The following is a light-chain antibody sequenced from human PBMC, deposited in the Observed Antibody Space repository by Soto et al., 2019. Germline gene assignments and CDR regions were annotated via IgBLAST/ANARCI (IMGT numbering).Light chain of an antibody. CDR1: QSISSY. Sequence: EIVLTQSPATLSLSPGERATLSCRASQSISSYLAWYQQKPDQAPRLLIYDASNRATGIPARFSGSGSGTDFTLTISCQEPEDIAVYYCHQRSTWPFTFGPGTKVDIK. CDR2: DAS. CDR3: HQRSTWPFT. J-gene: IGKJ3*01. V-gene: IGKV3-11*01.